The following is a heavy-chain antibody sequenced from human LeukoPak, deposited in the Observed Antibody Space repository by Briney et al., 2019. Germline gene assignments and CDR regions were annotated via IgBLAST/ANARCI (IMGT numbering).Heavy chain of an antibody. CDR2: IYYSGST. V-gene: IGHV4-59*08. J-gene: IGHJ4*02. D-gene: IGHD5-12*01. CDR1: GGSISNYY. Sequence: RPSETLSLTCTFSGGSISNYYWSWIREPPGKGLEWIGYIYYSGSTNYNPSLKSRVTISADTSKNQFSLKLSSVTAADTAVYYCARREYSGYGIGYWGQGTLVTVSS. CDR3: ARREYSGYGIGY.